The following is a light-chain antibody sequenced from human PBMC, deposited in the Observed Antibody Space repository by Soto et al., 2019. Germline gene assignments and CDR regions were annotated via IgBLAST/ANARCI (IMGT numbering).Light chain of an antibody. CDR3: AAWDDSLHGYV. CDR1: SSNIGTNT. CDR2: RNN. Sequence: QSVLTQPPSASGTPGQRVTISCSGISSNIGTNTVNWYQHLPGTAPKLLIYRNNQRPSGVHDRFSGSKSDTSASLAISGLQSEDEADYYCAAWDDSLHGYVFGTGTKLTVL. V-gene: IGLV1-44*01. J-gene: IGLJ1*01.